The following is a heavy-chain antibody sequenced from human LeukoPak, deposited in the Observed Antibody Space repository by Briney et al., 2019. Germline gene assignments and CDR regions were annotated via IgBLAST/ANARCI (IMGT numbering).Heavy chain of an antibody. V-gene: IGHV3-23*03. Sequence: GGSLRLSCAASGFTFSTNVMTWVRQPPGKGLEWLAVMTGGGTGTHTADSVKGRFTISRDTKNTLYLEMNSLRVEDTAVYFCVKSRDPPQLWLPTYDVWGRGTMVTVSS. CDR2: MTGGGTGT. D-gene: IGHD5-18*01. CDR3: VKSRDPPQLWLPTYDV. J-gene: IGHJ3*01. CDR1: GFTFSTNV.